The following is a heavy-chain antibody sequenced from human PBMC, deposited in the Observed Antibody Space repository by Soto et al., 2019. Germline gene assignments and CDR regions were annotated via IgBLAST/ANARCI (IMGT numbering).Heavy chain of an antibody. CDR3: ARDRQYSSGWDYYYYGMDV. V-gene: IGHV1-3*01. CDR2: INAGNGNT. D-gene: IGHD6-19*01. J-gene: IGHJ6*02. Sequence: ASVKVSCKASGYTFTSYAMHWVRQAPGQRLEWMGWINAGNGNTKYSQKFQGRVTITRDTSASTAYMELSSLRSEDTAVYYCARDRQYSSGWDYYYYGMDVWGQGTTVTVSS. CDR1: GYTFTSYA.